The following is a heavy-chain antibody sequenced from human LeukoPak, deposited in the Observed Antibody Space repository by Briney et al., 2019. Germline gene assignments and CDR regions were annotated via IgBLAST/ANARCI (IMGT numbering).Heavy chain of an antibody. Sequence: GGSLRLSCAASGFTFSSYGMHWVRQAPGKGLEWVAVLWYDGSNEHYADSVKGRFTISRDNFKNTLYLQMNSLRVEDTAVYFCARDKTGQNYYYGMDVWGQGTTVTVSS. CDR3: ARDKTGQNYYYGMDV. CDR1: GFTFSSYG. V-gene: IGHV3-33*01. J-gene: IGHJ6*02. D-gene: IGHD1-1*01. CDR2: LWYDGSNE.